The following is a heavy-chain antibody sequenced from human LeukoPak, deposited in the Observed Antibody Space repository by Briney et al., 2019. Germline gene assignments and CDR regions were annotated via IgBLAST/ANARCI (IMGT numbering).Heavy chain of an antibody. V-gene: IGHV3-11*01. CDR3: ARGEVVVITIAFDI. D-gene: IGHD3-22*01. Sequence: GGSLRLSCAASGFTFSDYYMTWIRQPPGKGLEWISYISSSGSTLDYADSVKGRFTISRDNAKNSVSLQMNSLRAEDTAVYYCARGEVVVITIAFDIWGQGTMVTVSS. J-gene: IGHJ3*02. CDR1: GFTFSDYY. CDR2: ISSSGSTL.